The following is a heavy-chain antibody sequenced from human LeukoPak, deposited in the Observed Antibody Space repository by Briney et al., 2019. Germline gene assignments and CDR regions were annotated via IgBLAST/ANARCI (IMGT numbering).Heavy chain of an antibody. J-gene: IGHJ4*02. D-gene: IGHD5-18*01. CDR3: ARHVHTVMDYFDY. CDR2: IYHSGST. CDR1: GGSIRSYY. V-gene: IGHV4-59*08. Sequence: SETLSLTCTVSGGSIRSYYWSWIRQPPGKGLEWIGYIYHSGSTNHNPSLKSRVTISVDTSKNQFSLKLSSATAADTAVYYCARHVHTVMDYFDYWGQGTLVTVSS.